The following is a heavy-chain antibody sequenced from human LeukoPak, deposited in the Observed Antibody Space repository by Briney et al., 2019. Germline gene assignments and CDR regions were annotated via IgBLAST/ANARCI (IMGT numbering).Heavy chain of an antibody. CDR1: GFTFSSYS. D-gene: IGHD6-6*01. J-gene: IGHJ4*02. CDR3: ARELIAARPGFGGDY. Sequence: GGSLRLSCAASGFTFSSYSMNWVRQAPGKGLEWVSSISSSSSYIYYADLVKGRFTISRDNAKNSLYLQMNSLRAEDTAVYYCARELIAARPGFGGDYWGQGTLVTVSS. V-gene: IGHV3-21*01. CDR2: ISSSSSYI.